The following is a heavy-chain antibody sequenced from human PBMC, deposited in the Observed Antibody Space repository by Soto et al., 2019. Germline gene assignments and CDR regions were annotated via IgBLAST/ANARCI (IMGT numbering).Heavy chain of an antibody. CDR2: ISHSGTT. J-gene: IGHJ5*02. CDR3: ARVLRGWFDP. CDR1: GGSITSANW. Sequence: SETLSLTCAVSGGSITSANWWTWVRQPPGGGLEWIGEISHSGTTNYKASLKSRVTMSVDKTKNDVSLKLTSVTAADTAVYYCARVLRGWFDPWGQGTPVTVSS. V-gene: IGHV4-4*02.